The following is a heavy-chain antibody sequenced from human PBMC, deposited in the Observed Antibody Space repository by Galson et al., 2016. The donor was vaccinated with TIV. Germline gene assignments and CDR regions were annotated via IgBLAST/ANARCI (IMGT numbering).Heavy chain of an antibody. CDR1: GFAFNNYY. V-gene: IGHV3-11*06. D-gene: IGHD4-23*01. Sequence: LRLSCAASGFAFNNYYLTWIRQTPGKGLEWVSHISGSGNYRDYADSVKRRFTISRHNDKNSAYLQMNSLSAVETAVYYCAGDHRPSTVVTPPVYYSYYYDIDVWGQGTTVTVSS. J-gene: IGHJ6*02. CDR2: ISGSGNYR. CDR3: AGDHRPSTVVTPPVYYSYYYDIDV.